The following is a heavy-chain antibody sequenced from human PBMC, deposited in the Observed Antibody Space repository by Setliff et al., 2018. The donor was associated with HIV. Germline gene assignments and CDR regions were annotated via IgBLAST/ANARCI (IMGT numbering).Heavy chain of an antibody. CDR2: IVVGRGNT. V-gene: IGHV1-58*01. D-gene: IGHD3-10*01. CDR1: GFTFTDSA. CDR3: VADPSISMVRGLILGSTFDV. Sequence: SVKVSCKASGFTFTDSAVQWVRQTRGQRLEWIGWIVVGRGNTNYAQQFQGRVTITRDMSTSTAYMELSSLRSEDTAVYYCVADPSISMVRGLILGSTFDVWGQGTMVTVSS. J-gene: IGHJ3*01.